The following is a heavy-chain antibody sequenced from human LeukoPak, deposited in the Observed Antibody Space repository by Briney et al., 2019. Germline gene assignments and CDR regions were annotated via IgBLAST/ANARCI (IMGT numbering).Heavy chain of an antibody. J-gene: IGHJ4*02. CDR3: AKGGLRFLEWLLWDY. CDR2: IYYSGST. V-gene: IGHV4-61*08. Sequence: SETLSLTCTVSGGSISSGDYYWSWIRQPPGKGLEWIGYIYYSGSTNYNPSLKSRVTISVDTSKNQFSLKLSSVTAADTAVYYCAKGGLRFLEWLLWDYWGQGTLVTVSS. D-gene: IGHD3-3*01. CDR1: GGSISSGDYY.